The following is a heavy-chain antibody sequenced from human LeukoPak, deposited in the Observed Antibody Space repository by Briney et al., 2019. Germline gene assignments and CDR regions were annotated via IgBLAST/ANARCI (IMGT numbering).Heavy chain of an antibody. CDR3: ARDGNYYDSSGYSRWYYYMDV. V-gene: IGHV1-69*13. D-gene: IGHD3-22*01. CDR1: GYTFSSYG. Sequence: SVKVSCKGSGYTFSSYGISWVRQAPGQGLEWMGGIIPIFGTANYAQKFQGRVTITADESTSTAYMELSSLRSEDTAVYYCARDGNYYDSSGYSRWYYYMDVWGKGTTVTISS. J-gene: IGHJ6*03. CDR2: IIPIFGTA.